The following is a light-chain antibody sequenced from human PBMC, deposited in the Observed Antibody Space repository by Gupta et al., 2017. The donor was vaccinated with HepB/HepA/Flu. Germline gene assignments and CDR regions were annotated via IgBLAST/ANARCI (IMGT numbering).Light chain of an antibody. CDR1: QNIGSN. V-gene: IGKV3-15*01. Sequence: EIVMTQSPATLSVSPGRRATLSCRASQNIGSNLAWYQQRPGHSPSLLIFHASLRAAGNPSRFSGYGSGKEFTLTISSPQSEDSAVYYCQHYTDWPPWTFGQGTKVEIK. CDR3: QHYTDWPPWT. J-gene: IGKJ1*01. CDR2: HAS.